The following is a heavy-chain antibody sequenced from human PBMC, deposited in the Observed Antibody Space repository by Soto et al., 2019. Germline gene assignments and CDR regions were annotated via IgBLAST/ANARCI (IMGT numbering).Heavy chain of an antibody. CDR3: AKGTYYDFWSGYYGHDY. V-gene: IGHV3-23*01. CDR1: GFTFSSYA. Sequence: EVQLLKSGGGLVQPGGSLRLSCAASGFTFSSYAMSWVRQAPGKGLEWVSAISGSGGSTYYADSVKGRFTISRDNSKNTLYLQMNSLRAEDTAVYYCAKGTYYDFWSGYYGHDYWGQGTLVTVSS. J-gene: IGHJ4*02. D-gene: IGHD3-3*01. CDR2: ISGSGGST.